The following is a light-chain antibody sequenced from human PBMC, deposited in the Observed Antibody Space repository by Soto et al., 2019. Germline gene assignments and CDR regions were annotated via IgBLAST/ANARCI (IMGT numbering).Light chain of an antibody. Sequence: EIVMTQSPATLSLSPGERATLSCRASQSVSSHLAWYQQKPGQAPRLLIYSASTRATGIPARFSGSGSGTELPPTISSLHSEDFAVFYCQQYSTWPSGTFGQGTKLEIK. V-gene: IGKV3-15*01. CDR1: QSVSSH. J-gene: IGKJ2*01. CDR2: SAS. CDR3: QQYSTWPSGT.